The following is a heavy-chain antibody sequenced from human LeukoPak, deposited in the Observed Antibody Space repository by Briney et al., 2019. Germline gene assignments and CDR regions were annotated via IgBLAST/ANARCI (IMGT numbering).Heavy chain of an antibody. D-gene: IGHD6-25*01. J-gene: IGHJ4*02. V-gene: IGHV3-48*01. CDR3: ARGSSSGWYFDY. CDR2: ISGSGGTI. CDR1: GFTFSCYD. Sequence: GGSLRLSCAASGFTFSCYDMNWVRQAPGKGLEWVSSISGSGGTIYYADSVKGRFTIPRDNAKNSLYLQINSLRAEDTAVYYCARGSSSGWYFDYWGQGTLVTVSS.